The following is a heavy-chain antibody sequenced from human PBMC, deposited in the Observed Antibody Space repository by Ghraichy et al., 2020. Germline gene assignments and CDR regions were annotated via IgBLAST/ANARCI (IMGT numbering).Heavy chain of an antibody. CDR3: ARAPRWGRAGPGSFDY. CDR2: IYYSGST. J-gene: IGHJ4*02. CDR1: GGSVSSGSYY. Sequence: SETLSLTCTVSGGSVSSGSYYWSWIRQPPGKGLEWIGYIYYSGSTNYNPSLKSRVTISVDTSKNQFSLKLSSVTAADTAVYYCARAPRWGRAGPGSFDYWGQGTLVTVSS. D-gene: IGHD3-16*01. V-gene: IGHV4-61*01.